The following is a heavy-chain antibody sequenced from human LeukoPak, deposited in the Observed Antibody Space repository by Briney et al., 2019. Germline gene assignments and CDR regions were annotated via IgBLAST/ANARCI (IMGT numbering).Heavy chain of an antibody. J-gene: IGHJ6*03. CDR3: ARVYYGSGSLHYYYYYMDV. Sequence: GGSLRLSCAASGFTFDDYGMSWVRQAPGKGLEWVSDINGSGGSTYYADSVKGRFTISRDNSKNTLYLQMNSLRVEDTAVYYCARVYYGSGSLHYYYYYMDVWGKGTTVTISS. CDR2: INGSGGST. V-gene: IGHV3-23*01. CDR1: GFTFDDYG. D-gene: IGHD3-10*01.